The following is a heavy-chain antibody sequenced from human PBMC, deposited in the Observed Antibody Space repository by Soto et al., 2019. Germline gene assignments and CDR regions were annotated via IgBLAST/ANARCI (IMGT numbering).Heavy chain of an antibody. V-gene: IGHV1-18*01. CDR2: ISAHNGNT. J-gene: IGHJ4*02. CDR1: GYTFTSYG. CDR3: ARGRDGDY. Sequence: QVHLVQSGAEVKKPGASVKVSCKASGYTFTSYGITWVRQAPGQGLEWMGWISAHNGNTDYAQKLQGRVIVTRDTSTSTAYMELRSLRSDDTAVSYCARGRDGDYWGQGALVTVSS. D-gene: IGHD6-6*01.